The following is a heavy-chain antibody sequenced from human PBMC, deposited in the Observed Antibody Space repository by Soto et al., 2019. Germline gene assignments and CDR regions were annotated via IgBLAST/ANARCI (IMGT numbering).Heavy chain of an antibody. J-gene: IGHJ4*02. V-gene: IGHV4-59*08. CDR2: INYSGST. D-gene: IGHD3-22*01. CDR1: GGSVTNDH. Sequence: QVQLQESGPGLVKPSETLSLTCTVSGGSVTNDHLSCIRQPPGKGLEWMGYINYSGSTNYNPSLWCRDTTTIDTANNQFSLKLGSVTAADTAVYYCATYISGGGGRGYWGQGTLVTVSS. CDR3: ATYISGGGGRGY.